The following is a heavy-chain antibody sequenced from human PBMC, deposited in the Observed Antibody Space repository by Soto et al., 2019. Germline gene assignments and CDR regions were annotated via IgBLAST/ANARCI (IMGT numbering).Heavy chain of an antibody. Sequence: GESLKLSFQFSGYTFSKFWVGWVRQFPGQGLEWMGIIYPGDHETRYSPSFHGKVTISAEKSINTAYLQWNSLEASDSAFYFCARSPRSSPYFAHWGQGALVT. J-gene: IGHJ4*02. CDR1: GYTFSKFW. D-gene: IGHD6-13*01. CDR3: ARSPRSSPYFAH. CDR2: IYPGDHET. V-gene: IGHV5-51*01.